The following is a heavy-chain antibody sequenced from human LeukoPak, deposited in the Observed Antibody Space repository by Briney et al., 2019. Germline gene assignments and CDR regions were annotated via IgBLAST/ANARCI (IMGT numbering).Heavy chain of an antibody. CDR3: ARWAATQGKNAFDI. V-gene: IGHV1-69*04. CDR1: GGTFSSYA. CDR2: IIPILGIA. D-gene: IGHD2-15*01. Sequence: ASVKVSCKASGGTFSSYAISWVRQAPGQGLEWMGRIIPILGIANYAQKFQGRVTITADKSTSTAYMELSSLRSEDTAVYYCARWAATQGKNAFDIWGQGTMVTVSS. J-gene: IGHJ3*02.